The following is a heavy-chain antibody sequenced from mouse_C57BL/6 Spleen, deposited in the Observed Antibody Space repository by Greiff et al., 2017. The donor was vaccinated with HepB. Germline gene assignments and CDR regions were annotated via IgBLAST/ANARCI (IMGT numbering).Heavy chain of an antibody. D-gene: IGHD4-1*01. J-gene: IGHJ3*01. CDR2: IDPSDSYT. CDR3: AKGTGTRFAY. V-gene: IGHV1-69*01. Sequence: QVQLQQPGAELVMPGASVKLSCKASGYTFTSYWMHWVKQRPGQGLEWIGEIDPSDSYTNYNQKFKGKSTLTVDKSSSTAYMQLSSLTSEDSAVYDCAKGTGTRFAYWGQGTLVTVSA. CDR1: GYTFTSYW.